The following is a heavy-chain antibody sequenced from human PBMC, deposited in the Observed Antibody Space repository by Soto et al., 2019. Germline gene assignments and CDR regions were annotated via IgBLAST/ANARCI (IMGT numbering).Heavy chain of an antibody. J-gene: IGHJ4*02. V-gene: IGHV4-34*01. CDR2: INHSGST. CDR3: ARRRRTRSRYFDY. Sequence: SETLSLTCAVYGGSFSGYYWSWIRQPPGKGLEWIGEINHSGSTNYNPSLKSRVTISVDTSKNQFSLKLSSVTAADTAVYYCARRRRTRSRYFDYWGQGTLVTVSS. CDR1: GGSFSGYY. D-gene: IGHD1-1*01.